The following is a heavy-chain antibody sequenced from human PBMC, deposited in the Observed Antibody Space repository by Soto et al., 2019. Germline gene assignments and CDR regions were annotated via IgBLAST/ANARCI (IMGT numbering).Heavy chain of an antibody. CDR1: GGTFSSYA. J-gene: IGHJ3*02. V-gene: IGHV1-69*06. CDR2: IIPIFGTA. Sequence: QVQLVQSGAEVKKPGSSVKVSCKASGGTFSSYAISWVRQAPGQGLEWMGGIIPIFGTAHYAQKFQGRVTITADKSTSTAYMELSSRRSEDTDVYYCARGGGLGYCSSTSCRHYSSGWYEAFDIWGQGTMGTVAS. D-gene: IGHD2-2*01. CDR3: ARGGGLGYCSSTSCRHYSSGWYEAFDI.